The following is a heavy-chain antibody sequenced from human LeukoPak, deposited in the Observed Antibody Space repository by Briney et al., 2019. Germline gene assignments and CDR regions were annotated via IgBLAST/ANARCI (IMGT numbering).Heavy chain of an antibody. CDR2: IYTSGST. J-gene: IGHJ6*02. Sequence: PSETLSLTCTVSGGSISSYYWSWIRQPAGKGLEWIGRIYTSGSTNHNPSLKSRVTMSVDTSKNQFSLKLSSVTAADTAVYYCARGTYSSSWYSDGMDVWGQGTTVTVSS. V-gene: IGHV4-4*07. CDR3: ARGTYSSSWYSDGMDV. CDR1: GGSISSYY. D-gene: IGHD6-13*01.